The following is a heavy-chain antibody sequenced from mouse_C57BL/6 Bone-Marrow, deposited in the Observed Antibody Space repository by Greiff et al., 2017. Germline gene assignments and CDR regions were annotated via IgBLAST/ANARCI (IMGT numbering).Heavy chain of an antibody. Sequence: EVKLQESEGGLVQPGSSMKLSCTASGFTFSDYYMAWVRQVPEKGLEWVANINYDGSSTYYLDSLKSRFIISRDNAKNILYLQMSSLKSEDTATYYCARAEYFDYWGQGTTLTVS. CDR2: INYDGSST. CDR3: ARAEYFDY. J-gene: IGHJ2*01. CDR1: GFTFSDYY. V-gene: IGHV5-16*01.